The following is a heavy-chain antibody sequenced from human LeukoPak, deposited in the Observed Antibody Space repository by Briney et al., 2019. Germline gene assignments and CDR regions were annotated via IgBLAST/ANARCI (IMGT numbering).Heavy chain of an antibody. Sequence: SETLSLTCTGSGVSISNYYWSWIRQPPGKGVEWIGYISHSWNTNYNPSLKRRVAISLDTSKNQFSLILSSVTAADTAVYYCATVGRGDYVWGSYSFDYWGQGTLVTVSS. CDR3: ATVGRGDYVWGSYSFDY. J-gene: IGHJ4*02. CDR2: ISHSWNT. V-gene: IGHV4-59*01. D-gene: IGHD3-16*01. CDR1: GVSISNYY.